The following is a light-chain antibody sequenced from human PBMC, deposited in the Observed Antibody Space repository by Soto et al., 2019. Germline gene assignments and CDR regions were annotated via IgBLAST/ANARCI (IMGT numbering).Light chain of an antibody. V-gene: IGLV1-44*01. CDR1: SSNIGSNI. J-gene: IGLJ3*02. CDR2: DNN. CDR3: AAWDDTLDGRV. Sequence: QSVVTQPPSASGTPGQRVTISCSGSSSNIGSNIVNWYQQFPGTAPKLLIYDNNQRPSGVPDRFSGSKSGTSASLAICGLQSEDEADYYCAAWDDTLDGRVFGGGTKVTVL.